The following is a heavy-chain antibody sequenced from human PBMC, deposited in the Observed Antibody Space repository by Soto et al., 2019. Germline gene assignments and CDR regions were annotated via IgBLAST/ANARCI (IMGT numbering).Heavy chain of an antibody. J-gene: IGHJ4*02. CDR2: ISGSGSIT. Sequence: GSLRLSCAASGFTFSDYYMSWFRQAPGKGLEWVSYISGSGSITHDADSVKGRFTISRDNAKNSLYLQMNSLRAEDTAIYYCARVGSTLAAGTPDYWGQGTLVTVSS. CDR3: ARVGSTLAAGTPDY. D-gene: IGHD6-13*01. CDR1: GFTFSDYY. V-gene: IGHV3-11*01.